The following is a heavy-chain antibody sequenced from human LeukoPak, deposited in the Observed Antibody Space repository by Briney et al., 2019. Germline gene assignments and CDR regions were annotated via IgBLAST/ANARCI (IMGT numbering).Heavy chain of an antibody. D-gene: IGHD5-18*01. J-gene: IGHJ6*02. CDR1: GFTFSSYS. V-gene: IGHV3-21*01. CDR2: ISSSSSYI. CDR3: ASRGHSYGYGVPWYYYGMDV. Sequence: GGSLRLSCAASGFTFSSYSMNWVRQAPGKGLEWVSSISSSSSYIYYADSVKGRFTISRDNAKNSLYLQMNSLRAEDTAVYYCASRGHSYGYGVPWYYYGMDVWGQGTPVTVSS.